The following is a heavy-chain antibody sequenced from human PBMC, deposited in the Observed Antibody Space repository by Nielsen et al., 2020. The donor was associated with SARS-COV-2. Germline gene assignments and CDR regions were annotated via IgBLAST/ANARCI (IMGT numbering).Heavy chain of an antibody. CDR1: GGSVSSSTYY. V-gene: IGHV4-39*07. CDR2: ISYSGNT. J-gene: IGHJ4*02. D-gene: IGHD3-10*01. Sequence: SETLSLTCTVSGGSVSSSTYYWGWIRQPPGKGLEWIGDISYSGNTYYNPSLKSRVTISLDTSKNQFSLKLRSVTAADTAVYFCARDYYYGSGKLLDYWGQGTLVTVSS. CDR3: ARDYYYGSGKLLDY.